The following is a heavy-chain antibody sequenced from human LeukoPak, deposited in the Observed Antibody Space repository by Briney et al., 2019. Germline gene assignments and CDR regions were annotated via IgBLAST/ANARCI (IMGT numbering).Heavy chain of an antibody. D-gene: IGHD5-12*01. CDR2: INSDGSST. CDR1: GFTFSSHW. J-gene: IGHJ2*01. V-gene: IGHV3-74*01. CDR3: AREGATDWYFHL. Sequence: PGGSLRLSCAASGFTFSSHWMHWVRQAPGKGLVWVSRINSDGSSTSYADSVKGRFTISRDNAKNTLYLQMSSLRAEDTAVYYCAREGATDWYFHLWGRGTLVTVSS.